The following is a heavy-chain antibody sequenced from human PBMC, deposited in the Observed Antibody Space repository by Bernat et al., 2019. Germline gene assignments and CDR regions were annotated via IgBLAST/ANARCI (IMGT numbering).Heavy chain of an antibody. D-gene: IGHD3-22*01. CDR2: IYHSGST. CDR3: ARGEYYDSSGYPSFGY. J-gene: IGHJ4*02. CDR1: GGSISSGGYS. V-gene: IGHV4-30-2*01. Sequence: QLQLQESGSGLVKPSQTLSLTCAVSGGSISSGGYSWSWIRQPPGKGLEWIGYIYHSGSTYYSPSLKSRVTRSVDRSKNQFSLKLSSVTAADTAVYYCARGEYYDSSGYPSFGYWGQGTLVTVSS.